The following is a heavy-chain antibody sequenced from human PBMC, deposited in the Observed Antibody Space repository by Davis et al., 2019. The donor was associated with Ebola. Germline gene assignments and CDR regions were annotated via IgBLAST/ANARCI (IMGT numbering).Heavy chain of an antibody. J-gene: IGHJ6*03. V-gene: IGHV6-1*01. CDR3: ARGWLRTGMDV. CDR2: TYYSSSKWYN. D-gene: IGHD5-18*01. Sequence: PSETLSLTCAISGDSVSTGGWNWIRQSPSRGLEWLGRTYYSSSKWYNDYAVSVKSRITINPDTSKNQFSLQVNSVTPEDTALYYCARGWLRTGMDVWGEGTTVIVSS. CDR1: GDSVSTGG.